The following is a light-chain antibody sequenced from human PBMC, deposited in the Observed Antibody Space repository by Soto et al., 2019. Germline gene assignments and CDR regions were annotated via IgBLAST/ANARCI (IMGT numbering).Light chain of an antibody. CDR1: QSIGSS. V-gene: IGKV3-11*01. Sequence: EIVLTHSPDTLSLSPGEIATLSCRASQSIGSSLAWYQQKPGQAPRLLMYGSYHRATGIPARFSGSGSGTDFTLTISSLEPEDFAVYYCQQRTNWPDTFGQGTRLEIK. CDR3: QQRTNWPDT. J-gene: IGKJ5*01. CDR2: GSY.